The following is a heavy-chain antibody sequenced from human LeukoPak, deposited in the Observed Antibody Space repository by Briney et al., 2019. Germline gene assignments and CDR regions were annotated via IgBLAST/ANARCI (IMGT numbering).Heavy chain of an antibody. D-gene: IGHD1-26*01. Sequence: ASVKVSCKASGGTFSSYAISWVRQASGQGLEWMGGIIPIFGTANYAQKFQGRVTITADESTSTAYMELSSLRSEDTAVYYCARVGGSYYPYYFDYWGQGTLVTVSS. CDR1: GGTFSSYA. V-gene: IGHV1-69*13. J-gene: IGHJ4*02. CDR3: ARVGGSYYPYYFDY. CDR2: IIPIFGTA.